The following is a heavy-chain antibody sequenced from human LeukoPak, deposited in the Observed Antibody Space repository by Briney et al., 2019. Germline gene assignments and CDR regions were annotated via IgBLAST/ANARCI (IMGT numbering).Heavy chain of an antibody. V-gene: IGHV4-4*02. CDR1: GGSISSSNW. Sequence: SETLSLTFAVSGGSISSSNWWSWVRQPPGKGLEWIGEIYHSGSTNYNPSLKSRVTISVDKSKNQFSLKLSSVAAADTAVYYCARGYDSSSYYYYYYGMDVWGQGTTVTVSS. CDR3: ARGYDSSSYYYYYYGMDV. D-gene: IGHD6-13*01. CDR2: IYHSGST. J-gene: IGHJ6*02.